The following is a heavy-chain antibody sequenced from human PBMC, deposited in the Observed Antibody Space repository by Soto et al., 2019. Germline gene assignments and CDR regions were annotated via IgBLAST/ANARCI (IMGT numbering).Heavy chain of an antibody. CDR2: ITGSGDST. J-gene: IGHJ4*02. V-gene: IGHV3-23*01. D-gene: IGHD3-3*01. CDR3: AKVFVFTIREGFDY. CDR1: GFTFSSYA. Sequence: EVHLLESGGGLVQPGGSLRLSCAASGFTFSSYAMRWVRQAPGKGLEWVPAITGSGDSTYYADSVKGRFTVSRDNSKNTLYLQMNSLRAEDTAVYYCAKVFVFTIREGFDYWGLGTLVTVSS.